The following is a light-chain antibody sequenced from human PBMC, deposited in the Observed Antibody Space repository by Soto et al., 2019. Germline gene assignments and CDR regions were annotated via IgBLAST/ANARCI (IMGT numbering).Light chain of an antibody. CDR2: GAS. CDR1: QSVSSN. Sequence: EILVTQSPATLSVSPGDRATLSCRASQSVSSNLAWYMQKPGQAPRLLIYGASTRATGIPARFSGSGSGTEFTLTISSLQSEDFVLYYCQQYDNWPLTFGGGTKVE. J-gene: IGKJ4*01. CDR3: QQYDNWPLT. V-gene: IGKV3-15*01.